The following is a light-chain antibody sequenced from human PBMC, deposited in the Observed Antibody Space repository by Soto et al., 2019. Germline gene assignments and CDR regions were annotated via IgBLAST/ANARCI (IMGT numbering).Light chain of an antibody. Sequence: IVLTQSPACLSLSPGDRAPPACTASQSVPRNLAWYQQRPGQAPRLLXYDASSRATGIPDRFSGSGSRTDFILTISSLEPEDFAVYYCQQSSNWPPEITFGQGTRLEIK. J-gene: IGKJ5*01. V-gene: IGKV3-11*01. CDR2: DAS. CDR3: QQSSNWPPEIT. CDR1: QSVPRN.